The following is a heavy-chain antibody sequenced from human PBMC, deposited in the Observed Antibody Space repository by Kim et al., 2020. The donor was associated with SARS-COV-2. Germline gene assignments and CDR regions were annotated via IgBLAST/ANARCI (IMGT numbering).Heavy chain of an antibody. CDR3: SRGKFYFVGSGNPRFWYF. CDR2: VFDSGST. V-gene: IGHV4-59*01. D-gene: IGHD3-22*01. CDR1: GGFISYYY. Sequence: SETLSLTCTVSGGFISYYYWTWIRQRLGKGPEWIGHVFDSGSTNYNPSLKSRVTISLGTSKKQFSLQLISVTAPDTAVFYCSRGKFYFVGSGNPRFWYF. J-gene: IGHJ2*01.